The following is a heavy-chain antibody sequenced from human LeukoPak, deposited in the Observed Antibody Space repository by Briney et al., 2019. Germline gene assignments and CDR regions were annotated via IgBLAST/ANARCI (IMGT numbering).Heavy chain of an antibody. J-gene: IGHJ5*02. D-gene: IGHD2-15*01. V-gene: IGHV3-74*01. CDR3: VRAGGGSSRMAFDP. CDR2: ISTDESST. CDR1: GFTFSSYW. Sequence: PGRSLRLSCAASGFTFSSYWMHWVRQAPGKGLGWVSCISTDESSTRYADSVKGRFTISRDNAKNTLYLQMNSLRVEDTALYYCVRAGGGSSRMAFDPWGQGTLVTVSS.